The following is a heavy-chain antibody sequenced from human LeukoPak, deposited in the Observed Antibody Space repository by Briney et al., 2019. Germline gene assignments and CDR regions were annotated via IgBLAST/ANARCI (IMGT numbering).Heavy chain of an antibody. V-gene: IGHV3-23*01. CDR3: AKASLFDYYYDSSGYYSYDAFDI. J-gene: IGHJ3*02. CDR2: ISGSGGST. D-gene: IGHD3-22*01. CDR1: GFTFSSYA. Sequence: GGSLRLSCAASGFTFSSYAMIWVRQAPGKGLEWVSAISGSGGSTYYADSVKGRFTISRDNSKNTLYLQMNSLRAEDTAAYYCAKASLFDYYYDSSGYYSYDAFDIWGQGTMVTVSS.